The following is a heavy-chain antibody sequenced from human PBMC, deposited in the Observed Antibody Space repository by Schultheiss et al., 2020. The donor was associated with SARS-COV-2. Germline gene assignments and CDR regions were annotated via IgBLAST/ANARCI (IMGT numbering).Heavy chain of an antibody. CDR1: GGSISSSNW. CDR3: ARDLTVRDPEPPSYYYYGMDV. CDR2: IYYSGST. Sequence: SETLSLTCAVSGGSISSSNWWSWVRQPPGKGLEWIGYIYYSGSTNYNPSLKSRVTISVDASKRQFSLKLTSVTAADTAVYYCARDLTVRDPEPPSYYYYGMDVWGQGTTVTVSS. V-gene: IGHV4-4*02. J-gene: IGHJ6*02. D-gene: IGHD3-10*01.